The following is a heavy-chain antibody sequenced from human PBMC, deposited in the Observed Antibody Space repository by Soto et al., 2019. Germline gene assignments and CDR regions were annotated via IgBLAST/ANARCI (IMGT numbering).Heavy chain of an antibody. D-gene: IGHD6-6*01. CDR2: IYYSGST. CDR3: ARAPGEQLVPPEPYYYYGMDV. CDR1: GGSISSYY. J-gene: IGHJ6*02. V-gene: IGHV4-59*01. Sequence: SETLSLTCTVSGGSISSYYWSWIRQPPGKGLECIGYIYYSGSTNYNPSLKSRVTISVDTSKNQFSLKLSRLRSDDTAVYYCARAPGEQLVPPEPYYYYGMDVWGQGTTVTVSS.